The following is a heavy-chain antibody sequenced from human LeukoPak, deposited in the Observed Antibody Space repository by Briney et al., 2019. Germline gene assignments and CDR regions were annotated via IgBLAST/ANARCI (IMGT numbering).Heavy chain of an antibody. CDR1: EDGFNTDG. Sequence: ASVKVSCKASEDGFNTDGINWVRQAPGQGLEWMGWININTGNPTYAQDFTGRFVFSLDTSVNVAYLQIGSLKAEDTAVYYCAKSGTGPDFWGGSPTGMDVWGQGTTGTVFS. V-gene: IGHV7-4-1*04. CDR2: ININTGNP. D-gene: IGHD3-3*01. J-gene: IGHJ6*02. CDR3: AKSGTGPDFWGGSPTGMDV.